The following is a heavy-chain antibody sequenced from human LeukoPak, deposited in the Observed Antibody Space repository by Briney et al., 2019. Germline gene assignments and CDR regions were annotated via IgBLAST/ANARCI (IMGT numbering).Heavy chain of an antibody. CDR1: GFTFSNAW. CDR2: MSDSGTNT. D-gene: IGHD3-10*01. CDR3: AKGGAVSSKSITMVRGTRRYYYYMDV. Sequence: GGSLRLSCAASGFAASGFTFSNAWMSWVRQAPGKGLEWVSGMSDSGTNTYYADSVKGRFTISRDNSKNTLYLQMNSLRAEDTAVYYCAKGGAVSSKSITMVRGTRRYYYYMDVWGKGTTVTISS. J-gene: IGHJ6*03. V-gene: IGHV3-23*01.